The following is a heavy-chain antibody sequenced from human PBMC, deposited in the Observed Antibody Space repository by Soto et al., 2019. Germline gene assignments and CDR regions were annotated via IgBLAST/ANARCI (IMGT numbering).Heavy chain of an antibody. D-gene: IGHD4-17*01. Sequence: EVQLVESGGGLVQPGGSLRLSCAASGFTVSSNYMSWVRQAPGKGLEWVSVIYSGGSTYYADSVKGRFTISRHNSKNTLYLQMNSLRAEDTAVYYCARENAMTTLYYYMDVWGKGTTVTVSS. V-gene: IGHV3-53*04. CDR1: GFTVSSNY. CDR2: IYSGGST. CDR3: ARENAMTTLYYYMDV. J-gene: IGHJ6*03.